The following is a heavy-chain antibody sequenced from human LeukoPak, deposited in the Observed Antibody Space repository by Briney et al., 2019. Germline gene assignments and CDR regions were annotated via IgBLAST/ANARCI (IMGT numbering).Heavy chain of an antibody. CDR2: IYYSGST. V-gene: IGHV4-30-4*08. Sequence: PSQTLSLTCTVSGGSISSGDYYWSWIRQPPGKGLEWIGYIYYSGSTYYNPSLKSRVTISVDTSKNQFSLKLSSVTAADTAVYYCARVYSNYGASDYWGQGTLVTVSS. D-gene: IGHD4-11*01. CDR1: GGSISSGDYY. J-gene: IGHJ4*02. CDR3: ARVYSNYGASDY.